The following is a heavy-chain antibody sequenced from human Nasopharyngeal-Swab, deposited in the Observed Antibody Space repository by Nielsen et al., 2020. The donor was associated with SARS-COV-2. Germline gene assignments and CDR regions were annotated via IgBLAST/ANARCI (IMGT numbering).Heavy chain of an antibody. CDR3: ARLGSYCSSTNCYLGGMDV. V-gene: IGHV4-59*02. CDR2: IYYSRGT. J-gene: IGHJ6*02. Sequence: GSLRLSCTVSGGSVSNYYWSWIRQPPGKGLEYIGYIYYSRGTNYNPSLKSRVTISVDTSKNQFSLKLSSVTAADTAVYYCARLGSYCSSTNCYLGGMDVWGQGTAVTVS. D-gene: IGHD2-2*01. CDR1: GGSVSNYY.